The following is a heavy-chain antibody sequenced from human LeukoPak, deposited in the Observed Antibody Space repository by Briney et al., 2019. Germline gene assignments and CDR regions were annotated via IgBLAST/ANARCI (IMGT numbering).Heavy chain of an antibody. CDR3: VLRGAVAAADF. CDR1: GFNFTMSA. CDR2: ISSSGSPI. D-gene: IGHD6-19*01. J-gene: IGHJ4*02. V-gene: IGHV3-48*03. Sequence: GGSLRLSCSGSGFNFTMSAMNWVRQAPGKGLEWVSYISSSGSPIYYADSVKGRFTISRDNAKNSLYLQMNSLRAEDTAIYYCVLRGAVAAADFWGQGTLVTVSS.